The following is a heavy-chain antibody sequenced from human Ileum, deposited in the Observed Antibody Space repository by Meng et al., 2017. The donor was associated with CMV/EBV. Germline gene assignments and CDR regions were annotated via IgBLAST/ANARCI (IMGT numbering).Heavy chain of an antibody. Sequence: SRKPSGYTFTTHAIHWVRQAPGQSLEWMGLIDTGNGDTDYSQRFRGRVVLTRETSASTAYMEMSSLTSEDTAVYYCARELYGGYWDYWGQGTLVTVSS. J-gene: IGHJ4*02. CDR2: IDTGNGDT. CDR3: ARELYGGYWDY. D-gene: IGHD4/OR15-4a*01. V-gene: IGHV1-3*04. CDR1: GYTFTTHA.